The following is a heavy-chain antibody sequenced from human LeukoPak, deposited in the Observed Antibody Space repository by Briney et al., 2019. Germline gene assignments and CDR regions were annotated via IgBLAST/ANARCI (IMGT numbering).Heavy chain of an antibody. CDR1: GYSFNSYW. CDR3: ARRDCSSTSCFSGEGAFDM. J-gene: IGHJ3*02. CDR2: NCSCEADT. D-gene: IGHD2-2*01. Sequence: GGSLKTSRKSSGYSFNSYWIGWGPPIAGKGLEWVVINCSCEADTIYRASFQGQVTISADKSNRTAYLQWSSLKASDTAMYYCARRDCSSTSCFSGEGAFDMWGQGTMVTLSS. V-gene: IGHV5-51*01.